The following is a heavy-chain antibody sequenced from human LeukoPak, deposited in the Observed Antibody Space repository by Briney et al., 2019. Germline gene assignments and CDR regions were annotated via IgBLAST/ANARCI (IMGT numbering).Heavy chain of an antibody. J-gene: IGHJ4*02. D-gene: IGHD5-18*01. V-gene: IGHV4-59*01. CDR3: ARAQYSYGAIDY. CDR1: GGSISSYY. Sequence: SETLSLTGTVSGGSISSYYWSWIRQPPGKGLEWIGYIYYSGSTNYNPSLKSRVTISVDTSKNQFSLKLSSVTAADTAVYYCARAQYSYGAIDYWGQGTLVTVSS. CDR2: IYYSGST.